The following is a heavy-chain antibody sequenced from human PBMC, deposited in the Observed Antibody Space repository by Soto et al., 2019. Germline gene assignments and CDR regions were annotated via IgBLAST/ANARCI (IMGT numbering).Heavy chain of an antibody. V-gene: IGHV4-30-4*01. D-gene: IGHD3-22*01. CDR3: ARDLDGLHDDTSGPFPRPG. Sequence: PSETLSLTCTVPGGSISSDDYYWSWIRQAPGRGLEWIGYIHSSGSIYYNPSLKSRATMSIDTAGNQFSLKVSSVTVADTAVYYCARDLDGLHDDTSGPFPRPGWGQGTLVTV. CDR1: GGSISSDDYY. J-gene: IGHJ1*01. CDR2: IHSSGSI.